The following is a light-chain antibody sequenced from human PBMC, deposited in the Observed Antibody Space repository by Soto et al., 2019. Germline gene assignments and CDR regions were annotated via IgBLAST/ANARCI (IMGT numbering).Light chain of an antibody. CDR1: ISDVGGNNY. CDR3: SSYTSSGTGV. V-gene: IGLV2-14*01. J-gene: IGLJ3*02. Sequence: QSVLTQPASVSGSPGQSTTISCSGTISDVGGNNYVSWYQHHPGKAPKVIIYEVRKWPSGVSNRFSGSKSGNTASLTISGLQAEDEADYYCSSYTSSGTGVFGGGTKVTVL. CDR2: EVR.